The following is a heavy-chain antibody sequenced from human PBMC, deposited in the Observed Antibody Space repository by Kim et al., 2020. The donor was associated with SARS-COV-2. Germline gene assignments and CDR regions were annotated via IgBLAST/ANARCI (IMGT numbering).Heavy chain of an antibody. CDR3: VKDGVVGYPFDS. V-gene: IGHV3-30*18. D-gene: IGHD3-3*01. Sequence: GGSLRLSCAASGFLFSDYIMYWIRQAPGKGLEWVATISHDGSNGNYADSVKGRFTISRDNSKNTLFLQMNNLRVDDTAVYFCVKDGVVGYPFDSWGQGALVTVSS. J-gene: IGHJ4*02. CDR2: ISHDGSNG. CDR1: GFLFSDYI.